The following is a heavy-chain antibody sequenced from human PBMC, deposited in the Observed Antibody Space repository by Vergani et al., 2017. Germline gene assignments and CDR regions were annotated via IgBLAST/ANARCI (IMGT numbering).Heavy chain of an antibody. V-gene: IGHV4-4*02. CDR3: AREAVLWFGYNWFDP. CDR2: IYHSGST. J-gene: IGHJ5*02. D-gene: IGHD3-10*01. CDR1: GGSISSSNW. Sequence: QVQLQESGPGLVKPSGTLSLTCAVSGGSISSSNWWSWVRQPPGKGLEWIGEIYHSGSTNYNPSLNSRVTISVDKSKNQFSLKLSSVTAADTAVYYCAREAVLWFGYNWFDPWGQGTLVTVSS.